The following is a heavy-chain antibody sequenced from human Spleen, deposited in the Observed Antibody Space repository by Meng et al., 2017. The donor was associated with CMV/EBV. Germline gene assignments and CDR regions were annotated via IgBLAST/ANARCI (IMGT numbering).Heavy chain of an antibody. CDR2: INGDGRIT. CDR1: GFTFSDYY. J-gene: IGHJ3*02. V-gene: IGHV3-74*01. Sequence: GESLKISCAASGFTFSDYYMSWIRQAPGKGLEWVSHINGDGRITTYAESVEGRFTISRDNAENTVYLQMNGLRDEDTAVYYCARVVAARRDDALDIWGQGTTVTVSS. CDR3: ARVVAARRDDALDI. D-gene: IGHD2-15*01.